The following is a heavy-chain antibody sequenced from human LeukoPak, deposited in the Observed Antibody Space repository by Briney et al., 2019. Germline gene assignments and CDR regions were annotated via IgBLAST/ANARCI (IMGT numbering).Heavy chain of an antibody. CDR3: AKDFHDLLTGYHGLLDY. D-gene: IGHD3-9*01. CDR1: GFTFVNHP. CDR2: MSGSDGST. Sequence: GGSLRLSCAASGFTFVNHPMSWVRQALGKGPEWVSTMSGSDGSTYYADSVKGRFTISRDNSKNALYLQMNYLRAEDTAVYYCAKDFHDLLTGYHGLLDYWGQGTLVTVSS. V-gene: IGHV3-23*01. J-gene: IGHJ4*02.